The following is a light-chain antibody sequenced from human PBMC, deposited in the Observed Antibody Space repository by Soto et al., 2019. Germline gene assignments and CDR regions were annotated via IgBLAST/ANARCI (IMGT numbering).Light chain of an antibody. V-gene: IGLV2-14*01. J-gene: IGLJ1*01. CDR2: AVS. Sequence: QSVLTQPASVSGSPGQSITISCTGTSSDVGLYDYVSWYQQHPGKAPQLMIYAVSNRPSGVSNRFSASKSGNTASLTISGLQAEDEADYYCCSYAGSYTHVFGTGTKLTVL. CDR3: CSYAGSYTHV. CDR1: SSDVGLYDY.